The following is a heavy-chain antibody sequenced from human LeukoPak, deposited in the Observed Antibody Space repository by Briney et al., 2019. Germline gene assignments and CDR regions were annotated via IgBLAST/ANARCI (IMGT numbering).Heavy chain of an antibody. J-gene: IGHJ4*02. CDR3: AKDFSYYYDSSGPVAY. CDR1: GFTVSSYA. D-gene: IGHD3-22*01. Sequence: GGSLRLSCAASGFTVSSYAMSWVRQAAGKGLEWGSAISGSGGSTYYADSVKGRFNISRENTKNTRDRQMNRLSPEDTAVYYCAKDFSYYYDSSGPVAYWGQGTLVTVSS. CDR2: ISGSGGST. V-gene: IGHV3-23*01.